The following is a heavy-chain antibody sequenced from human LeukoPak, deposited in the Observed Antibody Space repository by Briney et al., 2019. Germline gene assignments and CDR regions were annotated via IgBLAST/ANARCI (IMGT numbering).Heavy chain of an antibody. V-gene: IGHV4-59*01. CDR1: GGSISSYY. Sequence: SETLSLTCTVSGGSISSYYWSWIRQPPGKGLEWIGYIYYSGSTNYNPSLKSRVTISVDTSKNQFSLKLSSVTAADTAVYYCARVLLESRGGRQSSWFDPWGQGTLVTVSS. CDR2: IYYSGST. CDR3: ARVLLESRGGRQSSWFDP. J-gene: IGHJ5*02. D-gene: IGHD3-10*01.